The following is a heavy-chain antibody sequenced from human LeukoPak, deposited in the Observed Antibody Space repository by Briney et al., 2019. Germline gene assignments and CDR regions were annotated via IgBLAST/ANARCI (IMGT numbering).Heavy chain of an antibody. D-gene: IGHD6-19*01. CDR1: GGSISSYY. CDR3: ARGSSGGWYYFDY. J-gene: IGHJ4*02. V-gene: IGHV4-59*01. CDR2: IYYSGST. Sequence: SETLSLTCTVSGGSISSYYWSWIRQPPGKGLEWIGYIYYSGSTNYNPSLKSRVTISVDTSKNQFSLKLSSVTVADTAVYYCARGSSGGWYYFDYWGQGTLVTVSS.